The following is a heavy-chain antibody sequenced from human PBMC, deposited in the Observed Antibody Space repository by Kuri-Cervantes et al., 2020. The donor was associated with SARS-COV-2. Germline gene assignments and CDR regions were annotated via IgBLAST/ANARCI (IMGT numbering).Heavy chain of an antibody. V-gene: IGHV4-34*01. Sequence: SQTLSLTCAVYGGSFSGYYWSWIRQPPGKGLEWIGEINHSGSTFYNPSLKSRVTISVDTSKNQFSLKLSSVTAADTAVYYCARGYSSSSDYGYWGQGTLVTVSS. CDR1: GGSFSGYY. CDR3: ARGYSSSSDYGY. D-gene: IGHD6-6*01. CDR2: INHSGST. J-gene: IGHJ4*02.